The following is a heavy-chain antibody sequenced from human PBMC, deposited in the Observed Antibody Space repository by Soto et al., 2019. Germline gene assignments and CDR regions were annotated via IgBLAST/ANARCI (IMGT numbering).Heavy chain of an antibody. CDR1: GGSVSNSTYC. CDR3: VSQRTSVPTIAYFDY. Sequence: SETLSLTCTVSGGSVSNSTYCWGWMRQSQGKGLEWIGSVCYRGRSYSKSSVKSRVTISGDTSKNQFSLKLNSVTAADTAVYYCVSQRTSVPTIAYFDYWGPGALVTVSS. D-gene: IGHD2-2*01. CDR2: VCYRGRS. J-gene: IGHJ4*02. V-gene: IGHV4-39*01.